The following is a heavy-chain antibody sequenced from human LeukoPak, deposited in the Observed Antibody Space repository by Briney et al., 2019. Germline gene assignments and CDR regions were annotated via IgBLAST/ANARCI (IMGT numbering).Heavy chain of an antibody. D-gene: IGHD3-3*02. CDR1: GYTFTSYY. CDR2: INPSGGST. CDR3: ARNPSKYNWFDP. V-gene: IGHV1-46*01. Sequence: ASVKVSCKASGYTFTSYYMHWVRQAPGQGLEWMGIINPSGGSTSYAQKFQGRVTMTRDMSTSTVYMELSSLRSEDTAVYYCARNPSKYNWFDPWGQGTLVTVSS. J-gene: IGHJ5*02.